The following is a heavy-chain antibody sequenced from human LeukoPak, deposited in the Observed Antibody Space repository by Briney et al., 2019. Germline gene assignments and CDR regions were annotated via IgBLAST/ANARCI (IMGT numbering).Heavy chain of an antibody. D-gene: IGHD3-10*01. J-gene: IGHJ3*02. CDR1: GGSFSGYY. V-gene: IGHV4-34*01. CDR3: ARVKVYGSGKDAFDI. Sequence: KPSETLSLTCAVYGGSFSGYYWSWIRQPPGKGLEWIGEINHSGSTNYNPSLKSRVTISVDTSKNQFSLKLSSVTAADTAVYYCARVKVYGSGKDAFDIWGQGTMVTVSS. CDR2: INHSGST.